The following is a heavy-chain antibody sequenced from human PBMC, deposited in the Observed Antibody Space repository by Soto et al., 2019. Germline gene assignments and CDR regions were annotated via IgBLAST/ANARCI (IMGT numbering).Heavy chain of an antibody. CDR2: INHSGST. V-gene: IGHV4-34*01. J-gene: IGHJ4*02. Sequence: LSLTCAVYGGSFSDYYWTWVRQSPGRGLEWIGEINHSGSTYYNPSLKSRVTISVDTSKNQFSLKLSSVTAADTAVYYCARGVVRRVIIQYTSFFDYWGQGTPVTVSS. CDR3: ARGVVRRVIIQYTSFFDY. CDR1: GGSFSDYY. D-gene: IGHD3-10*01.